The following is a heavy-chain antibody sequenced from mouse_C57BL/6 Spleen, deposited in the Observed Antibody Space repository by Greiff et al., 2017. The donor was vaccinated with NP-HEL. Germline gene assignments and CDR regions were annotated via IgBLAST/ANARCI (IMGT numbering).Heavy chain of an antibody. D-gene: IGHD1-1*01. CDR1: GYTFTSYW. CDR3: ARHGSSPWFAY. CDR2: IDPSDSYT. V-gene: IGHV1-69*01. Sequence: QVQLQQPGAELVMPGASVKLSCKASGYTFTSYWMHWVKQRPGQGLEWIGEIDPSDSYTNYNQKFKGKSTLTVDKSSSTAYMQLSSLTSEDSAVYYCARHGSSPWFAYWGQGTLVTVSA. J-gene: IGHJ3*01.